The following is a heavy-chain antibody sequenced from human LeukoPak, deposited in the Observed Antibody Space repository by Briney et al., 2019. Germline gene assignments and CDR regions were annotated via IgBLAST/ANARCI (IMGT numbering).Heavy chain of an antibody. J-gene: IGHJ6*03. V-gene: IGHV3-30*04. D-gene: IGHD5/OR15-5a*01. CDR3: ARGSRAIVSTKFARGRYMDV. Sequence: PGRSLRLSCAASGFTFSSYAMHWVRQAPGKGLEWVAFISHDGSNKYYADSVKGRFTISRDNSKNTLYLQMNSLRAEDTALYYCARGSRAIVSTKFARGRYMDVWGKGSTVTVSS. CDR1: GFTFSSYA. CDR2: ISHDGSNK.